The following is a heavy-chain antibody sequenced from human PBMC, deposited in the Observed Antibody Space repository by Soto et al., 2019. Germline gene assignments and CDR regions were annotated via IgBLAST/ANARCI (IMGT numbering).Heavy chain of an antibody. Sequence: QLQLQESGSGLVKPSQPLALTCAVSGGSISSGGYYWSWIRQPPGKGLEWIGYIYHSGSTYYNPSLKSRVTISVDRSKNQFSLKLSSVTAADTAVYYCARAHQTWFDPWGQGTLVTVSS. CDR1: GGSISSGGYY. J-gene: IGHJ5*02. V-gene: IGHV4-30-2*01. CDR3: ARAHQTWFDP. CDR2: IYHSGST. D-gene: IGHD2-2*01.